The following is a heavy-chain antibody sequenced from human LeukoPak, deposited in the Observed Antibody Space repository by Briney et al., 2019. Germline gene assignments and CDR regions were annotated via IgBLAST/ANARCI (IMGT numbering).Heavy chain of an antibody. D-gene: IGHD4-11*01. CDR2: HRVRGGRT. V-gene: IGHV3-23*01. J-gene: IGHJ5*02. CDR1: GLTFHSYA. Sequence: GGCLRLSRAVSGLTFHSYAMSCASHAPRKGLEWVSAHRVRGGRTYYADSVKGRFTISRDNSKNTLYLQMKSLRAVDMAVYYCAKVFVDDYSYYVPGVSCFDPWGQGTLVTVSS. CDR3: AKVFVDDYSYYVPGVSCFDP.